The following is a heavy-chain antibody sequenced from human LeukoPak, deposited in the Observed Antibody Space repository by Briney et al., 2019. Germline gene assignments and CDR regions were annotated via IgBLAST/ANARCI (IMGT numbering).Heavy chain of an antibody. Sequence: GASVKVSCKASGYTFTSYYMHWVRQAPGQGLEWMGIINPSGGSTSYAQKFQGRVTMTRDTSTSTVYMELSSLRSEDTAVYYCAREGMSEQQLVPANWFDPWGQGTLVTVSS. CDR2: INPSGGST. V-gene: IGHV1-46*01. J-gene: IGHJ5*02. D-gene: IGHD6-13*01. CDR1: GYTFTSYY. CDR3: AREGMSEQQLVPANWFDP.